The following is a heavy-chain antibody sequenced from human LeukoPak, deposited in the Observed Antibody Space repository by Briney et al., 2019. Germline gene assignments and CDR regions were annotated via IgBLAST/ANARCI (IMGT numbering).Heavy chain of an antibody. Sequence: PAETLSLTCTVSGGSISSHYWSWIRQPRGKGLEWIGYIYYSGSTNYNPSLKSRVTISVDTSKNQFSLKLSSVTAADTAVYYCARESSSSWYGDYYYYYMDVWVKGTTVTVSS. CDR3: ARESSSSWYGDYYYYYMDV. D-gene: IGHD6-13*01. CDR1: GGSISSHY. J-gene: IGHJ6*03. CDR2: IYYSGST. V-gene: IGHV4-59*11.